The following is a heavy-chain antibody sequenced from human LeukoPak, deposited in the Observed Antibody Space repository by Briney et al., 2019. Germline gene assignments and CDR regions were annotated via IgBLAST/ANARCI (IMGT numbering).Heavy chain of an antibody. J-gene: IGHJ4*02. D-gene: IGHD3-10*01. CDR3: ARTMVRGVITKNYFDY. CDR2: INHSGST. V-gene: IGHV4-34*01. CDR1: GGSFSGYY. Sequence: PSETLSLTCAVYGGSFSGYYWSWIRPPPGKGLEWIGEINHSGSTNYNPSLKSRVTISVDTSKNQFSLKLSSVTAADTAVYYCARTMVRGVITKNYFDYWGQGTLVTVSS.